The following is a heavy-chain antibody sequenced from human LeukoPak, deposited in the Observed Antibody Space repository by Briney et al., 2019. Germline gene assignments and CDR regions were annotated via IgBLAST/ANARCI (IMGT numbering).Heavy chain of an antibody. CDR3: AREVQIAAAAFDY. J-gene: IGHJ4*02. D-gene: IGHD6-13*01. Sequence: SETLSLTCTVSGGSINNYYWSWLRQRAGKGWEWMGRIYAGGATNYNPFLRSRVTMSVESSNNQFSLQLNSVTAAATAVYYCAREVQIAAAAFDYWGQGTLVTVSS. V-gene: IGHV4-4*07. CDR2: IYAGGAT. CDR1: GGSINNYY.